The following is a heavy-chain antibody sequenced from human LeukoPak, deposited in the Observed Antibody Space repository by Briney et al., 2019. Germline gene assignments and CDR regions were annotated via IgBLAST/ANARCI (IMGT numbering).Heavy chain of an antibody. D-gene: IGHD1-26*01. CDR1: GYTFTSYD. CDR2: IIPIFGNA. V-gene: IGHV1-69*06. J-gene: IGHJ4*02. CDR3: ARASGTYRRFDY. Sequence: SVKVSCKASGYTFTSYDINWVRQATGQGLEWMGGIIPIFGNAKYAQKFQGRVTITADKSTTTAYMELTRLTSDDTAVYYCARASGTYRRFDYWGQGTLVTVSS.